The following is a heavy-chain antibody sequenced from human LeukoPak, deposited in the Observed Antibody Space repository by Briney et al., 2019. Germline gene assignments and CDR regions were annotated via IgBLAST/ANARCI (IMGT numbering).Heavy chain of an antibody. CDR3: ARRSGYGSTNWFDP. CDR1: GFTFSSYS. CDR2: ISSSSSYI. V-gene: IGHV3-21*01. D-gene: IGHD3-10*01. Sequence: TGGSLRLSCAASGFTFSSYSMNWVRQAPGKGLEWVSSISSSSSYIYYADSVKGRFTISRDNAKNSLYLQMNSLRAEDTAVYYCARRSGYGSTNWFDPWGQGTLVTVSS. J-gene: IGHJ5*02.